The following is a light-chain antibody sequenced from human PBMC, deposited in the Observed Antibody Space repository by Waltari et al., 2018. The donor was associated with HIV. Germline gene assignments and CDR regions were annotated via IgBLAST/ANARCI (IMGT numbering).Light chain of an antibody. J-gene: IGKJ1*01. V-gene: IGKV4-1*01. CDR2: WAY. Sequence: DIVMTPSTDSLAVSLGERATINCKSRQSVLYSFTDNNYLAWYQQKPGQPPKLLIYWAYTRESGVPDRFSGSGSVTDFALTISSVQPEDVAVYYCQQYYSTPWTFGQGTKVEIK. CDR1: QSVLYSFTDNNY. CDR3: QQYYSTPWT.